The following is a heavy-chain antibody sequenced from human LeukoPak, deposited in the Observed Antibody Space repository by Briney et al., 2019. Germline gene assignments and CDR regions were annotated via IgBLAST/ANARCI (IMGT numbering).Heavy chain of an antibody. Sequence: GGSLRLSCAASGLTFSNYWMNWVRQAPGKGLEWVANIKQDGSEKYYVDSVKGRFTISRDNAKNSLFLQMNSLRAEDTAVYYCVRAMDVWGQGTTVTVSS. J-gene: IGHJ6*02. V-gene: IGHV3-7*03. CDR3: VRAMDV. CDR2: IKQDGSEK. CDR1: GLTFSNYW.